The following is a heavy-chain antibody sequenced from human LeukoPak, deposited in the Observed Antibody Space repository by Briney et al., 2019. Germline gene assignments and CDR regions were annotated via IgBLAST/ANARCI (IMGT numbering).Heavy chain of an antibody. J-gene: IGHJ2*01. CDR3: AKELTSWYFDI. Sequence: GGSLRLSCAASGFTFSSYSMNWVRQAPGKGLEWVSSISSSSSYIYYADSVKGRFTISGDNAKNSLYLQMNSLRAEDTAVYYCAKELTSWYFDIWGRGTLVTVSS. V-gene: IGHV3-21*04. CDR2: ISSSSSYI. D-gene: IGHD4/OR15-4a*01. CDR1: GFTFSSYS.